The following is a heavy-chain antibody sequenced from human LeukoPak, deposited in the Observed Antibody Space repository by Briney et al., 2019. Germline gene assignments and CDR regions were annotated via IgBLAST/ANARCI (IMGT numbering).Heavy chain of an antibody. CDR3: ARVLAAAGSTDY. Sequence: PGGSLRLSCAASGFTFSSYAMHWVRQAPGKGLEWVAVISYDGSNKYYADSVKGRFTISRDNSKNTLYLQMNSLRAKDTAVYYCARVLAAAGSTDYWGQGTLVTVSS. CDR2: ISYDGSNK. V-gene: IGHV3-30*04. D-gene: IGHD6-13*01. CDR1: GFTFSSYA. J-gene: IGHJ4*02.